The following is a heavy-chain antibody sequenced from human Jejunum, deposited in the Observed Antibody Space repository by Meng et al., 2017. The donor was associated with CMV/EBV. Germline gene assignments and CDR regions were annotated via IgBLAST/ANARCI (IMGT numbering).Heavy chain of an antibody. J-gene: IGHJ6*02. V-gene: IGHV1-18*01. D-gene: IGHD3-16*01. Sequence: YHFLACGINWVRQAPGQGLEWMGWISAYDGNTKSAQKFQGRVTVTTDTSTNTAYMELRSLRSDDTAVYYCARGQYYLYYDFMDVWGQGTTVTVSS. CDR3: ARGQYYLYYDFMDV. CDR1: YHFLACG. CDR2: ISAYDGNT.